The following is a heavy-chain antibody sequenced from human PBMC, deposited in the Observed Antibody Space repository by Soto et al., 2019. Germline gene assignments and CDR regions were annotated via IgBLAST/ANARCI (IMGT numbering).Heavy chain of an antibody. CDR1: GGSISSGGYY. Sequence: QVQLQESGPGLVKPSQTLSLTCTVSGGSISSGGYYWSWIRQHPGKGLEWIGYIYYSGSTYYNPSLKSRVTISVDTSKNQFSLKLSSVTAADTSVYYCARDYYDSSGYPVYNWFDPWGQGTLVTVSS. D-gene: IGHD3-22*01. CDR2: IYYSGST. CDR3: ARDYYDSSGYPVYNWFDP. V-gene: IGHV4-31*03. J-gene: IGHJ5*02.